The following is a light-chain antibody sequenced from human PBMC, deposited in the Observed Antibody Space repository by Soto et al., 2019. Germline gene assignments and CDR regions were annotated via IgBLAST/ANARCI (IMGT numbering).Light chain of an antibody. V-gene: IGKV1-5*01. CDR1: QSINKW. J-gene: IGKJ1*01. CDR2: DAS. CDR3: QQYDSYPWT. Sequence: DVQITQYPSTLSASVGDRVTITCRASQSINKWLAWYHQKPGKAPKLLIYDASSLNSGAPSRFSGRGSGTEFTLTISSVQPDDFAAYYCQQYDSYPWTFGQGTKV.